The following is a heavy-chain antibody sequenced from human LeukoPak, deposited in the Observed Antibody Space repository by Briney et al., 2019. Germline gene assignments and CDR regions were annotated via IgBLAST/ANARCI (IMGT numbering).Heavy chain of an antibody. V-gene: IGHV3-73*01. CDR1: GFTFSGSA. CDR3: TRLGRYYFDY. Sequence: GGSLRLSCAASGFTFSGSAMHWVRQASGKELEWVGHIRSKDNNYATAYAASAKGRFTISRDDSNNTAYLQMNSLKTEDTAVYYCTRLGRYYFDYWGQGTLATVSS. J-gene: IGHJ4*02. CDR2: IRSKDNNYAT.